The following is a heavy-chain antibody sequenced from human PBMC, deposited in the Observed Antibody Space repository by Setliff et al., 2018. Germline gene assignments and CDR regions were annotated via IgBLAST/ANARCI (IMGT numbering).Heavy chain of an antibody. D-gene: IGHD5-12*01. CDR2: IYAIRST. CDR3: ARDQWVRSPPLYFSYSMDV. CDR1: GGSISSATSY. Sequence: SETLSLTCIVSGGSISSATSYWNWIRQPAGKELEWIGRIYAIRSTNYNPSLKSRVTISLDTSNNQFSLKLSSVTAADTAVYYCARDQWVRSPPLYFSYSMDVWGQGTTVTVSS. V-gene: IGHV4-61*02. J-gene: IGHJ6*02.